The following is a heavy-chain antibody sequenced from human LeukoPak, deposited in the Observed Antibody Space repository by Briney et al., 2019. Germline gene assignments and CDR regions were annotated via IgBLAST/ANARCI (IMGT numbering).Heavy chain of an antibody. CDR2: MNPNSGNT. J-gene: IGHJ3*02. CDR1: GGTFSSYA. V-gene: IGHV1-8*02. Sequence: GASVNVSCKASGGTFSSYAISWVRQATGQGLEWMGWMNPNSGNTGYAQKFQGRVTMTRNTSISTAYMELSSLRSEDTAVYYCARHLHHTMIVAPDAFDIWGQGTMVTVSS. D-gene: IGHD3-22*01. CDR3: ARHLHHTMIVAPDAFDI.